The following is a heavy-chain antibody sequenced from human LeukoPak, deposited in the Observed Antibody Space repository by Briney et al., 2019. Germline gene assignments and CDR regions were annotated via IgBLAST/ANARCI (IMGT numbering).Heavy chain of an antibody. D-gene: IGHD6-19*01. J-gene: IGHJ4*02. Sequence: GGSLRLSCAAPGFIFSTYAMSWVRQAPGKGLEWVSAISGSGGSTYYTDSVKGRFTISRDNSKNTLYLQMNSLRAEDTAVYYCARESIAVAGTEFDYWGQGTLVTVSS. CDR2: ISGSGGST. CDR1: GFIFSTYA. V-gene: IGHV3-23*01. CDR3: ARESIAVAGTEFDY.